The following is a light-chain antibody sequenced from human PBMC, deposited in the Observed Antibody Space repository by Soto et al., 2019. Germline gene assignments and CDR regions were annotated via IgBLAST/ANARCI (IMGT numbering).Light chain of an antibody. J-gene: IGKJ5*01. CDR2: GAS. V-gene: IGKV3-20*01. CDR3: QQYGSSSPIT. Sequence: EIVLTQSPGSLSLSAGERATLSCRASQSVSSTYLAWYQQKPGQAPRLLIYGASSRATGIPDRFSGSGSGTDFPLTISRLEPEDFAVYYCQQYGSSSPITFGQGTRLEIK. CDR1: QSVSSTY.